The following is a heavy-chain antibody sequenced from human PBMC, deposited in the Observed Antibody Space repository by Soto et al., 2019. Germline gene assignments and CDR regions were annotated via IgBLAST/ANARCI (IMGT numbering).Heavy chain of an antibody. CDR2: ISAHNGNT. Sequence: QVHLVQSGAEVKKPGASVKVSCKGSGYGVTTYGITWVRQAPGQGLEWMAWISAHNGNTNYAQKLQGRVTVTRDTSTSTACMELRSLRSDDTAVYYCARGRYGDYWGQGALVTVSS. CDR1: GYGVTTYG. J-gene: IGHJ4*02. CDR3: ARGRYGDY. V-gene: IGHV1-18*01. D-gene: IGHD1-1*01.